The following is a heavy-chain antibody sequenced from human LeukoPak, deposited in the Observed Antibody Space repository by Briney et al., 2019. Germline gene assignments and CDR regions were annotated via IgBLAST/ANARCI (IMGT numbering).Heavy chain of an antibody. V-gene: IGHV4-34*01. CDR3: ARRRLFDT. J-gene: IGHJ5*02. CDR1: GGSFSGYH. CDR2: IYDSGDT. Sequence: PSETLSLTCAVYGGSFSGYHWSWIRQPPGKGLEWIGDIYDSGDTNYNPSLKGRVTISIDTSKKQFFLSLTSVTAADTAMYYCARRRLFDTWGQGTLVTVSS.